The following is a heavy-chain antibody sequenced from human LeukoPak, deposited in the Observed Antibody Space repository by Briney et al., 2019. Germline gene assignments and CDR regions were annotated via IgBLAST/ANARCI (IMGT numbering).Heavy chain of an antibody. Sequence: SETLSLTCTVSGGSISSSSYYWGWIRQPPGKGLEWIGSIYYSGSTYYNPSLKSRVTISVDTSKNQFSLKPSSVTAADTAVYYCARQQLGVTAMDGIDYWGQGTLVTVSS. CDR2: IYYSGST. CDR1: GGSISSSSYY. D-gene: IGHD5-18*01. CDR3: ARQQLGVTAMDGIDY. V-gene: IGHV4-39*01. J-gene: IGHJ4*02.